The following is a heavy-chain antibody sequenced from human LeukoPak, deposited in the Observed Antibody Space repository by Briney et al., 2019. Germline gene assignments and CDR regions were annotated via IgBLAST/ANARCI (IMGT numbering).Heavy chain of an antibody. CDR2: IICNGGST. CDR3: VKPDRPDYAAFGLGS. V-gene: IGHV3-64D*06. Sequence: PGGSLRLSCAASGFTFSSHAMYWVRQAPGKGLEYVAGIICNGGSTNYADSVKGRFTISRDNSKNTLYLQMSSLRAEDTAVYYCVKPDRPDYAAFGLGSWAQGTLVTVSS. CDR1: GFTFSSHA. D-gene: IGHD4-17*01. J-gene: IGHJ5*02.